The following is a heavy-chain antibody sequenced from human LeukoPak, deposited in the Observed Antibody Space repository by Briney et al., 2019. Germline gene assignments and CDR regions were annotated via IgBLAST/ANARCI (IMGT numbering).Heavy chain of an antibody. Sequence: KPSETLSLTCTVSGGSISSSSYYWGWIRQPPGKGLEWIGSIYYSGSTYYKPSLKSRVTILVDTSKNQFSLKLSSVTAADTAVYYCARGMVRGYETKISNWFDPWGQGTLVTVSS. CDR2: IYYSGST. CDR1: GGSISSSSYY. J-gene: IGHJ5*02. CDR3: ARGMVRGYETKISNWFDP. D-gene: IGHD3-10*01. V-gene: IGHV4-39*07.